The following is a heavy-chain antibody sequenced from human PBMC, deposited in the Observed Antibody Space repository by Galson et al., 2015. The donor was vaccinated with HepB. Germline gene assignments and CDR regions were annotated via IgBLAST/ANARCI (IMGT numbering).Heavy chain of an antibody. CDR3: ARGPYSSGWRGPPDDY. CDR1: GYTFTSYD. D-gene: IGHD6-19*01. V-gene: IGHV1-8*01. J-gene: IGHJ4*02. Sequence: SVKVSCKASGYTFTSYDINWVRQATGQGLEWMGWMNPNSGNTGYAQKFQGRVTMTRNTSISTAYMELSSLRSEDTAVYYCARGPYSSGWRGPPDDYWGQGTLVTVSS. CDR2: MNPNSGNT.